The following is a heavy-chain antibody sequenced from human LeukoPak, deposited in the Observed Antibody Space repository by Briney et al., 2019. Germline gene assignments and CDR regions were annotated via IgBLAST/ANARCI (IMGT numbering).Heavy chain of an antibody. V-gene: IGHV5-51*01. CDR2: IYPGDSDT. D-gene: IGHD3-22*01. CDR1: GYTFTSYW. CDR3: ARHDSSGFTRAFDI. J-gene: IGHJ3*02. Sequence: KVSCKASGYTFTSYWIGWVRQMPGKGLEWMGIIYPGDSDTRYSPSFQGQVTISADKSISTAYLQWSSLKASDTAMYYCARHDSSGFTRAFDIWGQGTMVTVSS.